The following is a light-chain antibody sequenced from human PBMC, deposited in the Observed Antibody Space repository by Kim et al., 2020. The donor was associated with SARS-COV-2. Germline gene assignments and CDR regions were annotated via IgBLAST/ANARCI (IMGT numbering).Light chain of an antibody. J-gene: IGKJ1*01. Sequence: DIQMTQSPSSLSASVGDRVTITCRASQGISTSLAWYQQKPGTVPKVLIYSSSALQSGVPSRFSGSGSGTDFTLTISSLQPEDVATYYCQKYDAAPWTFGHGTKVDIK. V-gene: IGKV1-27*01. CDR2: SSS. CDR3: QKYDAAPWT. CDR1: QGISTS.